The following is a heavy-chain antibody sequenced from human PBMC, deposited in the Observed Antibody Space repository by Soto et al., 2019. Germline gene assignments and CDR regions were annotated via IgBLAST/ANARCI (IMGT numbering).Heavy chain of an antibody. D-gene: IGHD1-7*01. V-gene: IGHV4-59*01. CDR2: IYYSGST. Sequence: SETLSLTCTVSGGSISSYYWSWIRQPPGKGLEWIGYIYYSGSTNYNPSLKSRVTVSVDTSKNQFSLKLSSVTAADTAVYYCARSPYNWNYSWFDPWGQGTLVTVSS. CDR1: GGSISSYY. J-gene: IGHJ5*02. CDR3: ARSPYNWNYSWFDP.